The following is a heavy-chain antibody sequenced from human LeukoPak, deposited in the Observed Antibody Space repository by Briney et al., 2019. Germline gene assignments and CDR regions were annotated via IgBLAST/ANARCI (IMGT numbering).Heavy chain of an antibody. CDR1: GFTFSSYW. D-gene: IGHD6-13*01. Sequence: GGSLRLSCAASGFTFSSYWMHWVRQAPGKGLVWVSRINSDGSSTSYADSMKGRFTVSRDNTKNTLYLQMNSLRAEDTAVYYCARERYSSSWSSHDYWGQGTLVTVSS. V-gene: IGHV3-74*01. CDR3: ARERYSSSWSSHDY. CDR2: INSDGSST. J-gene: IGHJ4*02.